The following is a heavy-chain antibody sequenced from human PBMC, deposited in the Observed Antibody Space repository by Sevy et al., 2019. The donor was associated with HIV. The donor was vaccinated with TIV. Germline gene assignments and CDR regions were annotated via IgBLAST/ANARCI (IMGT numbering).Heavy chain of an antibody. J-gene: IGHJ6*02. V-gene: IGHV4-59*08. CDR2: IYYSGST. CDR1: GGSISSYY. Sequence: SESLSLTCTVSGGSISSYYWSWIRQPPGKGLEWIGYIYYSGSTNYNPSLKSRVTISVDTSKNQFSLKLSSVTAADTAVYYCARHDYYYYGMDVWGQGTTVTVSS. CDR3: ARHDYYYYGMDV.